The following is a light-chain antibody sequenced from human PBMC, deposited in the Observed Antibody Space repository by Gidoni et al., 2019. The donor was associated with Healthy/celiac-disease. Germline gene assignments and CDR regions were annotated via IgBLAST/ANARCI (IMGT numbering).Light chain of an antibody. Sequence: IQMTQSPSSLSASVGDRVTLTCRASQSISSYVNWYQQKPGKAPKLLIYAASSVQSGLPSRFSGSGSGTYFTLTISSLQTEDFATYYCQQSYSTPRTFGQGTKVEIK. V-gene: IGKV1-39*01. J-gene: IGKJ1*01. CDR3: QQSYSTPRT. CDR1: QSISSY. CDR2: AAS.